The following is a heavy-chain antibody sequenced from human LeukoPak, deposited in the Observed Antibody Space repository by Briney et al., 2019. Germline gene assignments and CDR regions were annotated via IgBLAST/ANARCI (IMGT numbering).Heavy chain of an antibody. J-gene: IGHJ3*02. CDR1: GFTFSSYS. CDR3: ARLNFQAHDAFDI. V-gene: IGHV3-7*01. Sequence: AGGSLRLSCAASGFTFSSYSMNWVRQAPGKGREWVANVNQDGSEKYYVDSVRGRFTISRDNAKNSLYLQIDSLRAEDTAVYYCARLNFQAHDAFDIWGQGTRVTVSS. CDR2: VNQDGSEK. D-gene: IGHD2/OR15-2a*01.